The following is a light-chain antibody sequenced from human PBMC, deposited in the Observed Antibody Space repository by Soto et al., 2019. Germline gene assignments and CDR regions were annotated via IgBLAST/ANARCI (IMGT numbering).Light chain of an antibody. Sequence: EIVMTQSPATLSVSPGERVTLSCRASQSVSGNLAWYQRKPGQAPRLLIYGASTRATGIPARFSGSGSGTEFTLTISSLQSEDFAVYYCQQYNNWLFTFGGGTREEIK. J-gene: IGKJ4*01. CDR2: GAS. CDR3: QQYNNWLFT. V-gene: IGKV3-15*01. CDR1: QSVSGN.